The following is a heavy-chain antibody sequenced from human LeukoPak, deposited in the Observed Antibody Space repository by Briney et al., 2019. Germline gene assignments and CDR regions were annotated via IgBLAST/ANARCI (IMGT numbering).Heavy chain of an antibody. J-gene: IGHJ4*02. CDR1: GFSLSTSGVG. CDR2: IYWDDDK. D-gene: IGHD6-13*01. Sequence: SGPTLLKPTQTLTLTCTFSGFSLSTSGVGVGWIRQPPGKALEWLSLIYWDDDKRYSPSLKSRLTITKDTSKNQVVLTMTNMDPVDTATYYCAHSGAAAGTGKYYFDYWGQGTLVTVSS. CDR3: AHSGAAAGTGKYYFDY. V-gene: IGHV2-5*02.